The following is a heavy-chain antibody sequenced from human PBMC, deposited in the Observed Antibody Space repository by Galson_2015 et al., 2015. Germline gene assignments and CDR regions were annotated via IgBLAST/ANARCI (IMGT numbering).Heavy chain of an antibody. CDR1: GFTVSSNY. J-gene: IGHJ4*02. CDR3: ARGVYSSGWYVGFDY. V-gene: IGHV3-53*01. D-gene: IGHD6-19*01. CDR2: IYSGGST. Sequence: SLRLSCAASGFTVSSNYMSWVRQAPGKGLEWVSVIYSGGSTYYADSVKGRFTISRDNSKNTLYLQMNSLRAEDTAVYYCARGVYSSGWYVGFDYWGQGTLVTVPS.